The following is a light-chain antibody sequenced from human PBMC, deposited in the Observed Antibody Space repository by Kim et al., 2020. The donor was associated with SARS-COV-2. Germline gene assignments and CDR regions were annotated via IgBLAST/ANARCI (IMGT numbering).Light chain of an antibody. CDR2: AAS. CDR3: QQLNSYPRT. CDR1: QGISSY. V-gene: IGKV1-9*01. J-gene: IGKJ1*01. Sequence: IQLTQSPSSLSASVGDRVTITCRASQGISSYLPWYQQKPGKAPKLLIYAASTLQSGVPSRFSGSGSGTDFTLTISSLQPEDFATYYCQQLNSYPRTFGQGTKVDIK.